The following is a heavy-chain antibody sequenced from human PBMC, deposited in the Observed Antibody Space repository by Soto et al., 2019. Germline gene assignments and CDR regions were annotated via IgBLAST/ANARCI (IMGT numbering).Heavy chain of an antibody. D-gene: IGHD2-21*01. V-gene: IGHV3-30-3*01. CDR1: GFTFSSYA. CDR2: ISYDGSNK. J-gene: IGHJ4*02. CDR3: ARDDWEDPYYFDY. Sequence: QVQLVESGGGVVQPGRSLRLSCAASGFTFSSYAMHWVRQAPGKGLEWVAVISYDGSNKYYADSVKGRFTISRDNSKNTLYLQMNSLRAEDTAVYYCARDDWEDPYYFDYWGQGTLVTVSS.